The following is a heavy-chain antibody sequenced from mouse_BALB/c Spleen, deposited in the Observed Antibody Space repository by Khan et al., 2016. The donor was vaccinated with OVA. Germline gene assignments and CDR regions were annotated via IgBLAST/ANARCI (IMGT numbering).Heavy chain of an antibody. CDR3: ARYYGSWAMDY. Sequence: EVQLQESGPSLVKPSQTLSLTCSVTGYSFTSGFLNWIRKFPGNKFEYLGYITYSGNTYYNPSLKSRISITRDTSKSQYYLHVNSVTTEDTATYYGARYYGSWAMDYWGQGTSVTVSS. V-gene: IGHV3-8*02. CDR2: ITYSGNT. J-gene: IGHJ4*01. CDR1: GYSFTSGF. D-gene: IGHD1-1*01.